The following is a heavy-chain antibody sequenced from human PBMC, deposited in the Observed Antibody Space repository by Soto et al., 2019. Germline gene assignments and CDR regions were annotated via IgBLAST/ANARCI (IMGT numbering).Heavy chain of an antibody. CDR2: FDPEDGET. CDR3: ATVSRFSSWYAFDI. Sequence: ASVKVSCKVSGYTLTELSMHWVRQAPGKGLEWMGGFDPEDGETIYAQKFQGRVTMTEDTSTDTAYMELGSLRSEDTAVYYCATVSRFSSWYAFDIGGQGTMVTVSS. D-gene: IGHD6-13*01. J-gene: IGHJ3*02. CDR1: GYTLTELS. V-gene: IGHV1-24*01.